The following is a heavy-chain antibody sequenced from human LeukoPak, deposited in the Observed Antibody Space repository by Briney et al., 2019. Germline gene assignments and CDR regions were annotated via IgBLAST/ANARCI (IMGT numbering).Heavy chain of an antibody. CDR1: GGSISTHD. V-gene: IGHV4-59*11. Sequence: SETLSLTCTVSGGSISTHDWNWPRQPPGKGLVWSGYISDTGSTNYNPVLKRRVTITLDKSKNQLSLRLTSVTAADTAVYYCARGASSGCNYWGQGAVVTVSS. CDR2: ISDTGST. CDR3: ARGASSGCNY. D-gene: IGHD6-19*01. J-gene: IGHJ4*02.